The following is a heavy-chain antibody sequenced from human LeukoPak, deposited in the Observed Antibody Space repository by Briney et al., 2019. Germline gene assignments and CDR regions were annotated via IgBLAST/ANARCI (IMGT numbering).Heavy chain of an antibody. D-gene: IGHD5-24*01. V-gene: IGHV4-4*07. CDR1: GGSISSYY. CDR2: IYTTGGT. J-gene: IGHJ4*02. Sequence: KTSETLSLTCTVSGGSISSYYWSWIRQPAGKGLEWIGRIYTTGGTNYNPSLKSRVTMSVDTSKNQFSLNLSSVTAADTAVYYCAKDYVSGDGYWDFDYWGQGTLVTVSS. CDR3: AKDYVSGDGYWDFDY.